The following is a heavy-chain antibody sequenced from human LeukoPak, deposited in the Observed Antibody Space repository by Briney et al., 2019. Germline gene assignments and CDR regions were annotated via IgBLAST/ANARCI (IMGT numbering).Heavy chain of an antibody. CDR3: ARDHEDSSGYYYQFDY. V-gene: IGHV1-69*04. CDR2: IIPILGIA. CDR1: GGTFSSYT. Sequence: SVKVSCKASGGTFSSYTISWVRQAPGQGLEWMGRIIPILGIANYAQEFQGRVTITADKSTSTAYMELSSLRSEDTAVYYCARDHEDSSGYYYQFDYWGQGTLVTVSS. J-gene: IGHJ4*02. D-gene: IGHD3-22*01.